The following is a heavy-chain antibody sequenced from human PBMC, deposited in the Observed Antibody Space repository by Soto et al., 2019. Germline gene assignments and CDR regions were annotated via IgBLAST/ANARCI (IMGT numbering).Heavy chain of an antibody. CDR3: AQTLGSAVAGPGRFDL. CDR1: GGTFSRYA. V-gene: IGHV1-69*12. CDR2: ITPMFGTA. D-gene: IGHD6-19*01. Sequence: QVQLVQSGAEVKKPGSSVKVSWKASGGTFSRYAISWVRQAPGQGLEWMGGITPMFGTANYAQKFQGRVTITADESTSTVHMELRRLRSEDTAVYYCAQTLGSAVAGPGRFDLWGRGTLVTVSS. J-gene: IGHJ2*01.